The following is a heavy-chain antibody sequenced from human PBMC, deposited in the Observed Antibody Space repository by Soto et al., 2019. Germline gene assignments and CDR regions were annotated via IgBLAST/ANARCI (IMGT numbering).Heavy chain of an antibody. CDR3: ARLSGRHGPGSGDAFDI. CDR2: ISAYNGNT. J-gene: IGHJ3*02. V-gene: IGHV1-18*01. Sequence: QVQLVQSGAEVKKPGASVKVSCKASGYTFNNYGISWVRQAPGQGLEWMGWISAYNGNTNYAQKLQGRVTMTTDTSTSTAYMELRSLRSDDTAVYYCARLSGRHGPGSGDAFDIWGQGTMVIVSS. CDR1: GYTFNNYG. D-gene: IGHD3-10*01.